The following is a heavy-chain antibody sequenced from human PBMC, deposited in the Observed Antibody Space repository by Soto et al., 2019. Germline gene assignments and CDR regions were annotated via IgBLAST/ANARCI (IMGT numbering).Heavy chain of an antibody. D-gene: IGHD1-1*01. Sequence: QVQLVESGGGVVQPGRSLRLSCAASGFTFSSYGMHWVRQAPGKGLEWVAVIWYDGSNKYYADSVKGRFTISRDNSKNTLYLQMNSLRAEDTAVYYCARDQGDRWFGWNDGSYFDYWGQGTLVTVSS. CDR3: ARDQGDRWFGWNDGSYFDY. CDR2: IWYDGSNK. V-gene: IGHV3-33*01. CDR1: GFTFSSYG. J-gene: IGHJ4*02.